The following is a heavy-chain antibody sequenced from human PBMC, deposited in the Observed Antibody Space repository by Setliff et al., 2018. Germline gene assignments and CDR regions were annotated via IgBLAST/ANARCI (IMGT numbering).Heavy chain of an antibody. V-gene: IGHV3-15*01. CDR2: IKSSREGATS. D-gene: IGHD3-22*01. J-gene: IGHJ5*01. CDR3: ATGPRDSRNYLTWLGS. CDR1: GITFINAW. Sequence: ETLRLSCSVSGITFINAWMTWVRQAPGKGPEWVGRIKSSREGATSDYGAPAKGRFTISRDDSKQMIFLQMHNLKTEDTGFYYCATGPRDSRNYLTWLGSWGQGTLVTVSS.